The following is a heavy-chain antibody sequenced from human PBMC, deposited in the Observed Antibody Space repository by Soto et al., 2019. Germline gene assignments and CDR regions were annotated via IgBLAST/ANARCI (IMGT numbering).Heavy chain of an antibody. V-gene: IGHV4-61*01. D-gene: IGHD3-16*01. CDR2: IYYIGTT. CDR1: DGSVNSGNYY. J-gene: IGHJ4*02. Sequence: QVQLQESGPGLVKPSETLSLTCSVSDGSVNSGNYYWSWIRQPPGKGLEWIGHIYYIGTTNYNPPPKSRVTISVATSKNQFSLKVTSVTAADTAVYFCAREEKQLSRYGGDFDYWGQGILVTVSS. CDR3: AREEKQLSRYGGDFDY.